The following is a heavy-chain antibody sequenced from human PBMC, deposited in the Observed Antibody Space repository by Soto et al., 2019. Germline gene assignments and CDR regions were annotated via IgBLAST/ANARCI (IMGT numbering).Heavy chain of an antibody. D-gene: IGHD4-4*01. CDR1: GCTFSDYP. CDR2: FIPFSSTT. J-gene: IGHJ5*02. V-gene: IGHV1-69*06. Sequence: QVQLVQSGAEVKKPGSSVKVSCKASGCTFSDYPLTWVRQAPGQGLEWMGTFIPFSSTTNYAQKFQGRVTITADKSTSPAYMERRSLRSEATAVFYCAGGGMTAVTDRWFDPWGQGTLVTVSS. CDR3: AGGGMTAVTDRWFDP.